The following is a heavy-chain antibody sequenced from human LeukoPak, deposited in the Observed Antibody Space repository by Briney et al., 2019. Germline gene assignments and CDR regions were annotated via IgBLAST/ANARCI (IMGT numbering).Heavy chain of an antibody. CDR3: AKDGSMPWGYYMDV. V-gene: IGHV3-21*01. CDR2: ISTSRSYI. J-gene: IGHJ6*03. CDR1: GFTLSSYS. Sequence: GGSLRLSCAAYGFTLSSYSMNWVRQAPGKGLEWVSFISTSRSYIYYADSVKGRFIISRDNAKNPLYLEMNSLRAEDTAVYYCAKDGSMPWGYYMDVWGKGTTVTISS. D-gene: IGHD2/OR15-2a*01.